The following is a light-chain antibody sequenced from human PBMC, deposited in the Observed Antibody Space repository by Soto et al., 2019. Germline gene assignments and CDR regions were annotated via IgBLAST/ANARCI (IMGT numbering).Light chain of an antibody. Sequence: DIQMTQSPSTLSASVGDRVTITCRASQSISSSLAWYQQKPGKAPKLLIYKASTLESGVPLRFSGSESGTEFTLTISSVQPDDFATYYCQLYSYYWTFGQGTKVEIK. CDR2: KAS. V-gene: IGKV1-5*03. J-gene: IGKJ1*01. CDR3: QLYSYYWT. CDR1: QSISSS.